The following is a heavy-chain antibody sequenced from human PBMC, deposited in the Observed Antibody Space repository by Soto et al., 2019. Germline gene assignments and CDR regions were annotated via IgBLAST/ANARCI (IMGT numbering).Heavy chain of an antibody. Sequence: WGSLRLSWAASGFTFIDYYMSWIRQSPGKGLEWVSYISSSGSTIYYADSVKGRFTISRDNAKNSLHLQMNSLRAEDTAVYYCARDRSSGYYYGGNHHPYWGQGTLVTVSS. CDR2: ISSSGSTI. V-gene: IGHV3-11*01. J-gene: IGHJ4*02. D-gene: IGHD3-22*01. CDR3: ARDRSSGYYYGGNHHPY. CDR1: GFTFIDYY.